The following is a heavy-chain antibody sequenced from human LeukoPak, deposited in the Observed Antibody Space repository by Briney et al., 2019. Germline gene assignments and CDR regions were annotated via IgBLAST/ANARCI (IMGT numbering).Heavy chain of an antibody. CDR2: ISAYNGNT. CDR1: GYTFTSCG. V-gene: IGHV1-18*01. D-gene: IGHD1-26*01. J-gene: IGHJ4*02. Sequence: ASVKVSCKASGYTFTSCGISWVRQAPGQGLEWMGWISAYNGNTNYAQKLQGRVTMTTDTSTSTAYMELRSLRSDDTAVYYCARDLLIVGATMGLDYWGQGTLVTVSS. CDR3: ARDLLIVGATMGLDY.